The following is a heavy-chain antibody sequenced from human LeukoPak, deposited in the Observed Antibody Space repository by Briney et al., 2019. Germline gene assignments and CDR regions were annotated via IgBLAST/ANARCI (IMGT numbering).Heavy chain of an antibody. CDR3: AKDAVGGIPLFDY. V-gene: IGHV3-23*01. CDR2: ISGSDGST. J-gene: IGHJ4*02. Sequence: GSLRLSCAASGFTFSSYTMSWVRQAPGKGLEWVSAISGSDGSTYHADFVKGRFTISRDNSKNMLYLQMNSLGAEDTAVYYCAKDAVGGIPLFDYWGQGTLVTVSS. D-gene: IGHD3-16*02. CDR1: GFTFSSYT.